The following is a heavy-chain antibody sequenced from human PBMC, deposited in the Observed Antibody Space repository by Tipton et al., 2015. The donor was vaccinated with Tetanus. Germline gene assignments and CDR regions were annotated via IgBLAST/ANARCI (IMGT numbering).Heavy chain of an antibody. Sequence: TLSLTCTVSGGSFSSSNDYWAWIRQPPGKGLEWVGSIYYGGSTYFNPFPRSRGTISIDTSRNQFSLQLSSVTAADTALYFCARRSHIGAPVWGQGTLVTVAS. CDR2: IYYGGST. D-gene: IGHD2-21*01. CDR3: ARRSHIGAPV. J-gene: IGHJ3*01. V-gene: IGHV4-39*01. CDR1: GGSFSSSNDY.